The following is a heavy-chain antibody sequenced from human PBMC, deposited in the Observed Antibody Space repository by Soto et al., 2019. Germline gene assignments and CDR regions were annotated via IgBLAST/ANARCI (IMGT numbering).Heavy chain of an antibody. CDR3: ARQTEVMIAAVAFDI. CDR2: IYYSGGT. CDR1: GGSISSNRHY. Sequence: QLQLQESGPGLVKASETLSLTCTVSGGSISSNRHYWGWIRQPPGRGLEWIGSIYYSGGTYYNPSLKSRVTISVDTSKNQFSLKLSSVTAADTSVYYCARQTEVMIAAVAFDIWGQGTMVSVSS. J-gene: IGHJ3*02. D-gene: IGHD2-15*01. V-gene: IGHV4-39*01.